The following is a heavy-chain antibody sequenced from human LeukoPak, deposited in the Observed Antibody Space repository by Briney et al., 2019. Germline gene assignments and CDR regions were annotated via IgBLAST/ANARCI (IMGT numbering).Heavy chain of an antibody. CDR3: ARGADGVSSNSRGWFDP. Sequence: KPGGSLRLSCEASGFTFSSYTMNWVRRAPGKGLEWVSSISSSSSYIYYADSMKGRFTISRDNAKNSLYLQMNSPRAEDTAVYSCARGADGVSSNSRGWFDPWGQGTLVTVSS. D-gene: IGHD2-15*01. CDR1: GFTFSSYT. CDR2: ISSSSSYI. J-gene: IGHJ5*02. V-gene: IGHV3-21*06.